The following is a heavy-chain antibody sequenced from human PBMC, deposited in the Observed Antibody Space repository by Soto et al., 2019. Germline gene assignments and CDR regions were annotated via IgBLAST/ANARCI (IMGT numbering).Heavy chain of an antibody. CDR3: ARGYCSGGSCYAGWFDP. J-gene: IGHJ5*02. V-gene: IGHV4-31*03. D-gene: IGHD2-15*01. CDR1: GGSISSGRYY. CDR2: ISYSGST. Sequence: QVQLQESGPGLVKPSQTLSLTCTVSGGSISSGRYYCSWIRQHPGKGLEWIGYISYSGSTSYNPSLMSRVTISVDTSKNHFSLELNSVTAADTAVYYCARGYCSGGSCYAGWFDPWGQGTLVTVSS.